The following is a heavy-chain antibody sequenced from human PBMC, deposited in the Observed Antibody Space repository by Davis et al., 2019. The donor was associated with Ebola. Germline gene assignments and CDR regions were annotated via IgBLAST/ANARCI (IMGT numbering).Heavy chain of an antibody. CDR3: ASEVDTAMVVELWYFDY. Sequence: SVKVSCKASGYTFTSYGISWVRQAPGQGLEWMGRIIPILGIANYAQKFQGRVTITADKSTSTAYMELSSLRSEDTAVYYCASEVDTAMVVELWYFDYWGQGILVTVSS. CDR2: IIPILGIA. V-gene: IGHV1-69*04. D-gene: IGHD5-18*01. J-gene: IGHJ4*02. CDR1: GYTFTSYG.